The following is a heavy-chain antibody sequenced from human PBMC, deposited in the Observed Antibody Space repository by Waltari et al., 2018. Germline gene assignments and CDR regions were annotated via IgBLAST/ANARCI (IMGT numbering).Heavy chain of an antibody. D-gene: IGHD3-10*01. J-gene: IGHJ4*02. CDR2: INHRGST. CDR1: GGSFSGYY. Sequence: QVQLQQWGAGLLKPSETMSLTCAVYGGSFSGYYWSWIRQPPGKGLEWIGEINHRGSTNYNPSLKRRVTISVDTSKNQFSLKLSSVTAADTAVYYCARIHYGSGSYQLDYWGQGTLVTVSS. CDR3: ARIHYGSGSYQLDY. V-gene: IGHV4-34*01.